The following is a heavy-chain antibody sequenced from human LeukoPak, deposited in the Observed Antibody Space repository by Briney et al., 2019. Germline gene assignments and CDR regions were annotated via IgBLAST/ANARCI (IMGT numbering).Heavy chain of an antibody. Sequence: PSETLSLTCTVSGGSISSSSYYWGWIRQPPGKGLEWIGSIYYSGSTYYNPSLKSRVTISVDTSKNQFSLKLSSVTAADTAVYYCARRGRPLAFDIWGQGTMVTVSS. CDR3: ARRGRPLAFDI. V-gene: IGHV4-39*01. D-gene: IGHD1-1*01. CDR1: GGSISSSSYY. CDR2: IYYSGST. J-gene: IGHJ3*02.